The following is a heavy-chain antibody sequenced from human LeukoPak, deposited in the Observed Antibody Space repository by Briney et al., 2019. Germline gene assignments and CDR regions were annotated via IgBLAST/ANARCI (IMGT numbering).Heavy chain of an antibody. CDR3: AKPARTDYADY. CDR1: GFTFSSYW. D-gene: IGHD1-14*01. CDR2: ISGSGDKR. V-gene: IGHV3-23*01. Sequence: PGGSLRLSCAASGFTFSSYWMNWVRQVPGKGLEWVSSISGSGDKRYYADSVKGRFTISRDNSKNTLYLQMNSLRAEDTAVYYCAKPARTDYADYWGQGTQVTVSS. J-gene: IGHJ4*02.